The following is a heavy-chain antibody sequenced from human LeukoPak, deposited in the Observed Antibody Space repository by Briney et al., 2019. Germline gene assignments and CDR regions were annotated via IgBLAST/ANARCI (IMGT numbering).Heavy chain of an antibody. CDR1: GYTFTGYY. V-gene: IGHV1-2*04. Sequence: ASVKVSCKASGYTFTGYYMHWVRQAPGQGLEWMGWIHPNSGGTNYAQKFQGWVTMTRDTSLSIAYMELSRLRSDDTAVYYCARTNSGYDFIPDYWGQGTLVTVSS. CDR3: ARTNSGYDFIPDY. D-gene: IGHD5-12*01. J-gene: IGHJ4*02. CDR2: IHPNSGGT.